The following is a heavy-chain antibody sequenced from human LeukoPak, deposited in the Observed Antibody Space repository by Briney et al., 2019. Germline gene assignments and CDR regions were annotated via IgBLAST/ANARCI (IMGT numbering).Heavy chain of an antibody. J-gene: IGHJ3*02. CDR2: ISGSGGST. Sequence: GGSLRLSCAASGFTFSSYAMSWVRQAPGKGLEWVSAISGSGGSTYYADSVKGRFTISRDNSKNTLYLQMNSLRAEDTAVYYCAKTTGTSYGPFDAFDIWGQGTMVTVSS. CDR3: AKTTGTSYGPFDAFDI. D-gene: IGHD5-18*01. CDR1: GFTFSSYA. V-gene: IGHV3-23*01.